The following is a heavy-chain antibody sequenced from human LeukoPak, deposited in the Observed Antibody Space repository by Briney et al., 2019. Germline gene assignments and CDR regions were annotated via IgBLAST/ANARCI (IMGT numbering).Heavy chain of an antibody. CDR3: AKLHGDYPSSDY. CDR1: GFTFSSYA. J-gene: IGHJ4*02. V-gene: IGHV3-23*01. D-gene: IGHD4-17*01. CDR2: ISGSGGST. Sequence: PGGSLRLSCAASGFTFSSYAMSWVRQAPGKGPEWVSAISGSGGSTYYADSVKGRFTISRDNSKNTLYLQMNSLRAEDTAVYYCAKLHGDYPSSDYWGQGTLVTVSS.